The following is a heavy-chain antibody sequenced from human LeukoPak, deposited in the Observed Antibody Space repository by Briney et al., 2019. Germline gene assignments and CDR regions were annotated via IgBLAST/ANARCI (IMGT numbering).Heavy chain of an antibody. CDR3: ARVFPTYSRRAYWFDP. CDR1: GGSISSGGYY. V-gene: IGHV4-31*03. CDR2: IYYSGST. J-gene: IGHJ5*02. D-gene: IGHD4-11*01. Sequence: SETLSLTCTVSGGSISSGGYYWSWIRQHPGKGLEWIGYIYYSGSTYYNPSLKSRVTISVDTSKNQFSLKLSSVTAADTAVYYCARVFPTYSRRAYWFDPWGQGTLVTVSS.